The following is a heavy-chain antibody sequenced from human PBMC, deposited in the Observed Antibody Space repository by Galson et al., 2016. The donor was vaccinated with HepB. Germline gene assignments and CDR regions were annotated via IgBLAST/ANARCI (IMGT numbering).Heavy chain of an antibody. D-gene: IGHD7-27*01. CDR2: TYYRSKWYS. CDR1: GDSVSSENAG. J-gene: IGHJ4*02. CDR3: ARHWGSTWYYFDY. V-gene: IGHV6-1*01. Sequence: CAISGDSVSSENAGWNWIRQSPSRGLEWLGKTYYRSKWYSDYAPSVKSRISITADTSKNQFSLQFNSVTPEDTAVYYCARHWGSTWYYFDYWGQGTLVTVSS.